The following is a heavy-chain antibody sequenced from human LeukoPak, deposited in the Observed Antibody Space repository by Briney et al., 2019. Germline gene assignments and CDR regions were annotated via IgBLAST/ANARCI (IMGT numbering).Heavy chain of an antibody. CDR1: GGSISSGDYY. CDR2: IYYSGST. Sequence: SETLSLTCTVSGGSISSGDYYWSWIRQPPGKGLEWIGYIYYSGSTYYNPSLKSRVTISVDTSKNQFSLKLSSVTAADTAVYYCARYPARRDGYNFRGQRSYYFDYWGQGTLVTVSS. V-gene: IGHV4-30-4*01. J-gene: IGHJ4*02. CDR3: ARYPARRDGYNFRGQRSYYFDY. D-gene: IGHD5-24*01.